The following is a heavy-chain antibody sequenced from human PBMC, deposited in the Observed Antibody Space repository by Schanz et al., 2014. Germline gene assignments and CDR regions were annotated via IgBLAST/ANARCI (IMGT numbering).Heavy chain of an antibody. CDR1: GYNFIDNG. CDR2: IIPNLGSA. CDR3: ARGNTIFGVVILGWLDP. Sequence: QVQLVQSGAEVKKPGASVKISCKASGYNFIDNGISWVRQAPGQGLEWMGRIIPNLGSANYAQKFQGRVTITADKSTSTVYMELSSLRSEDTAIYYCARGNTIFGVVILGWLDPWGQGTLVTVSS. D-gene: IGHD3-3*01. J-gene: IGHJ5*02. V-gene: IGHV1-69*09.